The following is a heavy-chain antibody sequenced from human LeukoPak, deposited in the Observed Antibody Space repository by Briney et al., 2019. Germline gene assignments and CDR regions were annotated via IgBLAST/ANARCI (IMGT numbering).Heavy chain of an antibody. V-gene: IGHV3-33*06. CDR3: AKGDEYNNGALGGMDV. CDR1: GFTFSNFG. D-gene: IGHD5-18*01. CDR2: TWYDGSNK. Sequence: GTSLRLSCAASGFTFSNFGMHWVRQAPDKGLEWVAATWYDGSNKYYADSVKGRFTISRDNSKNTLYLQMNSLRAEDTAVYYCAKGDEYNNGALGGMDVWGQGTTVTVSS. J-gene: IGHJ6*02.